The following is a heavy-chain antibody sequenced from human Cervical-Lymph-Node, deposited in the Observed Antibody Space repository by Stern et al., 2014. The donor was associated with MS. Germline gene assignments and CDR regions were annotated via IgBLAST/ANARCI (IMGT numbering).Heavy chain of an antibody. Sequence: QLQLQESGPGLVKPSQTLSLTCPVSGGSISSGDYYWSWIRQPPGKGLEGIGYIYYSGSTYYNPSLKSRVTISVDTSKNQFSLKLSSVTAADTAVYYCASANCSSTSCPNWFDPWGQGTLVTVSS. D-gene: IGHD2-2*01. CDR2: IYYSGST. CDR1: GGSISSGDYY. J-gene: IGHJ5*02. CDR3: ASANCSSTSCPNWFDP. V-gene: IGHV4-30-4*01.